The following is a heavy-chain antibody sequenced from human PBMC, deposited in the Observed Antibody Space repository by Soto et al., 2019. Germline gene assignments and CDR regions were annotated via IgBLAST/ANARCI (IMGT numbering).Heavy chain of an antibody. D-gene: IGHD3-22*01. J-gene: IGHJ5*02. CDR3: AREDRGVVVT. Sequence: SETLSLTCTVSGGSTNTGGYYWSWIRQHPGKGLEWIGYIYYSGSTCYNPSLKSRDTILVDTSKNQFSLKLSSVTAADTAVYYCAREDRGVVVTWGQGTLVTVSS. V-gene: IGHV4-31*03. CDR2: IYYSGST. CDR1: GGSTNTGGYY.